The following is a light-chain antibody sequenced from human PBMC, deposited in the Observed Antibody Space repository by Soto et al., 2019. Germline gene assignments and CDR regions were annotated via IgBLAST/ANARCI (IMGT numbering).Light chain of an antibody. CDR1: QSIGDW. CDR2: RAS. J-gene: IGKJ1*01. Sequence: DIEMTQSPATLSAFVGDRVTITCRASQSIGDWLAWYQKKPGRAPKLLIYRASSLESGAPSRFTCTRSGTEFTLTINSLQPDDFATYYCQHYDSFSQSTFGQGTEVEI. V-gene: IGKV1-5*03. CDR3: QHYDSFSQST.